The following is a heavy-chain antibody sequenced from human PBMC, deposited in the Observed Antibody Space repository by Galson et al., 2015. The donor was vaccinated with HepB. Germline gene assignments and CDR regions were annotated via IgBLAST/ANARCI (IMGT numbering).Heavy chain of an antibody. J-gene: IGHJ5*02. Sequence: SVKVSCKASGYTFTGYYMHWVRQAPGQGLEWMGWINPNSGGTNYTQKFQGWVTMTRDTSISTAYMELSRLRSDDTAVYYCARTAVAGPGWFDPWGQGTLVTVAS. V-gene: IGHV1-2*04. CDR2: INPNSGGT. CDR1: GYTFTGYY. D-gene: IGHD6-19*01. CDR3: ARTAVAGPGWFDP.